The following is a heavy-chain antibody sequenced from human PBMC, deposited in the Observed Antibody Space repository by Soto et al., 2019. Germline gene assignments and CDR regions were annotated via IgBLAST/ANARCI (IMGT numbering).Heavy chain of an antibody. CDR3: ARETPDYYDSYRAFDI. CDR1: GYTFTRYG. D-gene: IGHD3-22*01. Sequence: ASVKGSCKASGYTFTRYGISWGRQATRQGLEWMGWISAYNGNTNYAQKLQGRVTMTTDTSTSTAYMELRSLRSDDTAVYYCARETPDYYDSYRAFDIWGQGTMVTVSS. CDR2: ISAYNGNT. V-gene: IGHV1-18*04. J-gene: IGHJ3*02.